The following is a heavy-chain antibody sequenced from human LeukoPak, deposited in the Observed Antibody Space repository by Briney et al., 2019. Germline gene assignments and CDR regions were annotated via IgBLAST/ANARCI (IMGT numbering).Heavy chain of an antibody. CDR1: GGSISSSSYY. CDR3: ARRGGVYLDY. V-gene: IGHV4-39*01. J-gene: IGHJ4*02. D-gene: IGHD3-10*01. Sequence: SETLSLTCTVSGGSISSSSYYWGWIRQPPGTGLEWIGSIYYSGSTYYNPSLKSRVTISVDTSKNQFSLKLSSVTAADTAVYYCARRGGVYLDYWGQGTLVTVSS. CDR2: IYYSGST.